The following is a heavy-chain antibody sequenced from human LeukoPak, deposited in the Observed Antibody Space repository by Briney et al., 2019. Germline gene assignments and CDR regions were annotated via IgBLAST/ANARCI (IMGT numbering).Heavy chain of an antibody. CDR3: ARVDPRGYYYYMDV. Sequence: ASVKVSCKASGYTFTGYYMHWVRQAPGQGLEWMGWINPNSGGTNYAQKFQGRVTMTRDTSISTAYMELSRLRSDDTAAYYCARVDPRGYYYYMDVWGKGTTVTVSS. CDR1: GYTFTGYY. D-gene: IGHD1-26*01. J-gene: IGHJ6*03. CDR2: INPNSGGT. V-gene: IGHV1-2*02.